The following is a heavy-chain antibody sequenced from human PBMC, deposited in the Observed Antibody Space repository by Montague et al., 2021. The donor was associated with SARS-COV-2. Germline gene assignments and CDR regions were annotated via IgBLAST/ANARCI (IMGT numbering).Heavy chain of an antibody. D-gene: IGHD2-21*02. Sequence: SETLSLTCTVSGYSISSGYFWAWLRQPPGKGLEWIGSIYHAGYIHYNPSLKSRVSISIDTSRNQISLRVTDVAAADTAVYYCARAPCVGDCNSLAIWFDPWGQGTLVSVSS. V-gene: IGHV4-38-2*02. J-gene: IGHJ5*02. CDR1: GYSISSGYF. CDR2: IYHAGYI. CDR3: ARAPCVGDCNSLAIWFDP.